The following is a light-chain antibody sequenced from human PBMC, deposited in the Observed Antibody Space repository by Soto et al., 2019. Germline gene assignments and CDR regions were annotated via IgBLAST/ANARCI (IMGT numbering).Light chain of an antibody. Sequence: DIPMTQSPSTLSASVGGRVTITCRASQSVDRWLAWYQQKPGKAPKLLIHRASTLESGVPLRFSGSGSGTEFTLTINNLQPDDSATYYCQQYSSYFRTFGQGSKVEIK. J-gene: IGKJ1*01. CDR2: RAS. CDR3: QQYSSYFRT. V-gene: IGKV1-5*03. CDR1: QSVDRW.